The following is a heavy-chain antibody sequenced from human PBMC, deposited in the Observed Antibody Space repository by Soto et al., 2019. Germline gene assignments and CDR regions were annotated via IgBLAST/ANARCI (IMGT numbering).Heavy chain of an antibody. CDR3: ARHNYGSGSTYCEY. D-gene: IGHD3-10*01. J-gene: IGHJ4*02. Sequence: SETLSLTCTVSGGSVSSGSYYWSWIRQPPGKGLEWIGYIYYSGSTNYNPSLKSRVTISVDTSKNQFSLKLSSVTAADTAVYYCARHNYGSGSTYCEYWGQGTLVTVS. CDR1: GGSVSSGSYY. CDR2: IYYSGST. V-gene: IGHV4-61*01.